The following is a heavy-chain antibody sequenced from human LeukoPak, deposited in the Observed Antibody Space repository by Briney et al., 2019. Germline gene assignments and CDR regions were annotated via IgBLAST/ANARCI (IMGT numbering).Heavy chain of an antibody. D-gene: IGHD6-19*01. J-gene: IGHJ4*02. CDR2: IYSGGST. CDR3: ARDGIAVAGTRYFDY. V-gene: IGHV3-66*01. Sequence: PGGSLRLSCAASGFTVSSSYMSWVRQAPGKGLECVSVIYSGGSTYYADSVKGRFTISRDNSKNTLYLQMNSLRAEDTAVYYCARDGIAVAGTRYFDYWGQGTLVTVSS. CDR1: GFTVSSSY.